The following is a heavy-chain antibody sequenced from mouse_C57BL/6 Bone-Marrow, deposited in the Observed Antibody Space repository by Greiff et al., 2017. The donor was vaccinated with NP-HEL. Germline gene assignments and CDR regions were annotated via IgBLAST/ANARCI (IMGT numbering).Heavy chain of an antibody. V-gene: IGHV7-3*01. CDR2: IRNKANGYTT. CDR3: ARSIYDDYAGDPFYAMDY. D-gene: IGHD2-4*01. Sequence: EVMLVESGGGLVQPGGSLSLSCAASGFTFTDYYMSWVRQPPGKALEWLGFIRNKANGYTTEYSASVKGRFTISRDNSQSILYLQMNALRAEDSATYYCARSIYDDYAGDPFYAMDYWGQGTSGTGSS. J-gene: IGHJ4*01. CDR1: GFTFTDYY.